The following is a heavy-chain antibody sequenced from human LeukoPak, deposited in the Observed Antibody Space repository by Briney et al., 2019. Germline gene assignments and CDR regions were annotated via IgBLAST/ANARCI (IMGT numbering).Heavy chain of an antibody. CDR2: IRSKAYGGTT. D-gene: IGHD4-17*01. CDR3: TKVGPHNDYGDYWVDY. V-gene: IGHV3-49*03. Sequence: GRSLRLSCTASGFTFGDYAMSWFRQAPGKGLEWVGFIRSKAYGGTTEYAASVKGRFTISRDDSKSIAYLQMNSLKTEDTAVYYCTKVGPHNDYGDYWVDYWGQGTLVTVSS. CDR1: GFTFGDYA. J-gene: IGHJ4*02.